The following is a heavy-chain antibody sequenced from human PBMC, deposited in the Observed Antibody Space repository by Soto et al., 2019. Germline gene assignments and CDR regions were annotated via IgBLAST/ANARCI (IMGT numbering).Heavy chain of an antibody. CDR2: ISHDATRK. V-gene: IGHV3-30-3*01. CDR1: GFTIRGYS. Sequence: QEQMVESGGGVVQPGRSLRLSCVVSGFTIRGYSLHWVRQAPGKGLEWVAAISHDATRKSYADSVKGRFSISRDDSKNTFYLEMNSLRVEDTALYYCGRISVGFTYGGGIGNWGQGTLVSVSS. CDR3: GRISVGFTYGGGIGN. J-gene: IGHJ4*02. D-gene: IGHD5-18*01.